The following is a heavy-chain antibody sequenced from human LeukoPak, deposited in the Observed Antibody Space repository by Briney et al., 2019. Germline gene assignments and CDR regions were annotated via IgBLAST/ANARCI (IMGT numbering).Heavy chain of an antibody. J-gene: IGHJ6*02. CDR2: IYYSGST. CDR1: GGSISSGGYY. Sequence: SETLSLTCTVSGGSISSGGYYWSWIRQHPGKGLEWIGYIYYSGSTYYNPSLKSRVTISVDTSKNQFSLKLSSVTAADTAVYYCARDRGYCSSTSCPDHGMDVWGQGTTVTVSS. V-gene: IGHV4-31*03. D-gene: IGHD2-2*01. CDR3: ARDRGYCSSTSCPDHGMDV.